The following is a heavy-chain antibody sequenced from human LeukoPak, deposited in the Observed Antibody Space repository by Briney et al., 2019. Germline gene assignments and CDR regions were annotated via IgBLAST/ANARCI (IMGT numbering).Heavy chain of an antibody. CDR3: ARDPGSGYEEHFDY. V-gene: IGHV3-23*01. CDR1: GFTFSSYA. D-gene: IGHD5-12*01. Sequence: PGGSLRLSCAASGFTFSSYAMSWVRQAPGKGLEWVSAIGGSGDTTYYADSVKGRFTISRDYSKNTLYLQMDSLRAEDTAVYYCARDPGSGYEEHFDYWGQGTLVTVSS. CDR2: IGGSGDTT. J-gene: IGHJ4*02.